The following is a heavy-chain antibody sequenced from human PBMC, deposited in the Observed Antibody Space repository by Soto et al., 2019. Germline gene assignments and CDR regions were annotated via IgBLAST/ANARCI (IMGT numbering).Heavy chain of an antibody. V-gene: IGHV4-31*03. CDR2: IYYSGST. Sequence: PSETLSLTCTVSGGSISSGGYYWSWIRQHPGKGLEWIGYIYYSGSTYYNPSLKSRVTISVDTSKNQFSLKLSSVTAADTAVYYCARSIVVVVAATLWFDPWGQGTLVTVSS. J-gene: IGHJ5*02. D-gene: IGHD2-15*01. CDR1: GGSISSGGYY. CDR3: ARSIVVVVAATLWFDP.